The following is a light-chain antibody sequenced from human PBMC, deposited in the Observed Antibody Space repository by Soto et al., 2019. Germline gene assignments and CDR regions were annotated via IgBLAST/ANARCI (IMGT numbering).Light chain of an antibody. CDR1: QPMTRY. CDR3: QQYNTYST. CDR2: ASS. J-gene: IGKJ1*01. Sequence: DLQMTQSPSSVSASVGDTVTITCRPSQPMTRYLAWYQQKPGKAPKLLIYASSTLETGVPSRFRGSGFGTDFTLTINGLQPEDSATYYCQQYNTYSTFGQGTKVDIK. V-gene: IGKV1D-12*01.